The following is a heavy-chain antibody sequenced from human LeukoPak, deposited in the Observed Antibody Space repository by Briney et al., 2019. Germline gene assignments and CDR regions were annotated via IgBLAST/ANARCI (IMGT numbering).Heavy chain of an antibody. Sequence: GASVKVSCKASRYTFTSYDINWVREAVGHGLEWMGWMNPNTGRTGYAQKFQGRITMTRDTSINTAYMELTNLRSEDTAIYYCARLSQTPDYYTLGGYYYLGYWGQGTPVTVSS. CDR3: ARLSQTPDYYTLGGYYYLGY. V-gene: IGHV1-8*01. CDR2: MNPNTGRT. D-gene: IGHD3-10*01. CDR1: RYTFTSYD. J-gene: IGHJ4*02.